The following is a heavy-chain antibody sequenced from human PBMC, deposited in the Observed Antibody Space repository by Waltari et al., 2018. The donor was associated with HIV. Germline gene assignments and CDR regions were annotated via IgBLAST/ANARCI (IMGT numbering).Heavy chain of an antibody. V-gene: IGHV3-74*01. CDR3: ARGGVGSFDY. J-gene: IGHJ4*02. D-gene: IGHD2-8*02. CDR2: IHSDGSST. CDR1: GFSFSSYW. Sequence: EVQLVESGGGLVQPGGSLRLSCAASGFSFSSYWMHWVRQATGKGLVWVSRIHSDGSSTTYADSVKGRFTISRDNAKNTVYLQMNSLRGEDTAVYYCARGGVGSFDYWGQGLLVTVSS.